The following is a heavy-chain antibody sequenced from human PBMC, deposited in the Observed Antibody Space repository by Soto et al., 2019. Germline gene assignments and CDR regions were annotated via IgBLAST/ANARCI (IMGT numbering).Heavy chain of an antibody. CDR2: ISGSGGST. D-gene: IGHD2-2*02. CDR3: AKAIGYCSSTSCYTGLAYYYYGMDV. CDR1: GFTFSSYA. J-gene: IGHJ6*02. Sequence: GGSLRLSCAASGFTFSSYAMSWVRQAPGKGLEWVSAISGSGGSTYYADSVKGRFTISRDNSKNTLYLQMNSLRAEDTAVYYCAKAIGYCSSTSCYTGLAYYYYGMDVWCQGPTVTVSS. V-gene: IGHV3-23*01.